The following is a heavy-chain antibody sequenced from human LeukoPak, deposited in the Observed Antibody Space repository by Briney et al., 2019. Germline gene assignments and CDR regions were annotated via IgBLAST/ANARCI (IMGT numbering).Heavy chain of an antibody. CDR3: ARDSYYDILTTYYRGDYFDN. V-gene: IGHV3-23*01. CDR1: GFAFSGYA. Sequence: QPGGSLRLSCAASGFAFSGYAMSWVRQAPGRGLEWVSTIAGRGGNTYYADSVKGRFTISRDSSKNILFLQMNSLRAEDTAVYYCARDSYYDILTTYYRGDYFDNWGQGTLVTVSS. CDR2: IAGRGGNT. D-gene: IGHD3-9*01. J-gene: IGHJ4*02.